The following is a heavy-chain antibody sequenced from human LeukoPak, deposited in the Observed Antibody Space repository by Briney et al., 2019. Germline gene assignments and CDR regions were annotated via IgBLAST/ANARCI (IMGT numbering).Heavy chain of an antibody. CDR2: ISYDGSNK. CDR3: ARGRPVVVVAAYGYYFDY. CDR1: EVTFNKYA. D-gene: IGHD2-15*01. J-gene: IGHJ4*02. V-gene: IGHV3-30-3*01. Sequence: PGGSLRLSCIGSEVTFNKYAMHWLRQAPGKGLEWVAVISYDGSNKYYADSVKGRFTISRDNSKNTLYLQMNSLRAEDTAVYYCARGRPVVVVAAYGYYFDYWGQGTLVTVSS.